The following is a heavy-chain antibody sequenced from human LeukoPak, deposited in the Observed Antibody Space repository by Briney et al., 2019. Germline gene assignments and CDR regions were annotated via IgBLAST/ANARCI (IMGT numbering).Heavy chain of an antibody. D-gene: IGHD5-24*01. Sequence: SETLSLTCTVSGGSISIFYWSWIRQPPGKGLEWIGDIYYSGTTNYNPSLKSRVTISLDTSNNQSSLRLSSVTAADTAVYYCARIDAAAATPTSFDYWGQGTLVTVSS. CDR1: GGSISIFY. CDR2: IYYSGTT. V-gene: IGHV4-59*01. J-gene: IGHJ4*02. CDR3: ARIDAAAATPTSFDY.